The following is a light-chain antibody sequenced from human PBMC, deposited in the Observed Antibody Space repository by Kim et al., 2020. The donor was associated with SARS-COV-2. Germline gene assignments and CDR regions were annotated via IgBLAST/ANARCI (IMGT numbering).Light chain of an antibody. CDR2: DAS. CDR3: QQYNTYPCT. CDR1: QSISSW. J-gene: IGKJ1*01. Sequence: DIQMTQSPSTLSASVGDRVTITCRASQSISSWLAWYQQKPGKAPNLLISDASDLESGVPSRFSGSGSGTEFTLTISSLQPDDFATYYCQQYNTYPCTFGQGTKVDIK. V-gene: IGKV1-5*01.